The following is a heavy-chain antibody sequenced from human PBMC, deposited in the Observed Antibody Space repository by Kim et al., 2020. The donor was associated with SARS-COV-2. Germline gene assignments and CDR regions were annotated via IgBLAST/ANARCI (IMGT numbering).Heavy chain of an antibody. CDR1: GFIVRDFG. CDR2: IWFDGNNK. CDR3: ARDDLLGKPGQFDP. V-gene: IGHV3-33*01. D-gene: IGHD7-27*01. Sequence: GGSLRLSCAAFGFIVRDFGTYCVGQALGERLGGVGCIWFDGNNKYDADNVKGRFTISRDNAKNTLSLQMNSLRVDDTAVYYCARDDLLGKPGQFDPWGQGTLVIVPS. J-gene: IGHJ5*02.